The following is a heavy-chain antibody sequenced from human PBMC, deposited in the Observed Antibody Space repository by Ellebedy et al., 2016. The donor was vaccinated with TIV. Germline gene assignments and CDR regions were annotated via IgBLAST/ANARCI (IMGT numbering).Heavy chain of an antibody. V-gene: IGHV3-30-3*01. J-gene: IGHJ4*02. Sequence: GGSLRLSXAVSGFTFSSYAMHWVRQAPGKGLEWVAVISYDGSNKYYADSVKGRFTISRDNSKNTLYLQMNSLRAEDTAVYYCARGPLDYWGQGTLVTVSS. CDR2: ISYDGSNK. CDR3: ARGPLDY. CDR1: GFTFSSYA.